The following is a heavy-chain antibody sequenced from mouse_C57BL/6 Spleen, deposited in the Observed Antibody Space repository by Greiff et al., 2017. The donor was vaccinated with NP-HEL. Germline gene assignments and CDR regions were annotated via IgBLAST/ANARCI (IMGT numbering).Heavy chain of an antibody. CDR2: IYPGSGST. V-gene: IGHV1-55*01. Sequence: QVQLQQPGAELVKPGASVKMSCKASGYTFTSYWITWVKQRPGQGLEWIGDIYPGSGSTNYNEKFKSKATLTVDTSSSTAYMQLSSLTSEDSAVYYGARGGSMITTEGAFAYWGQGTLVTVSA. J-gene: IGHJ3*01. CDR3: ARGGSMITTEGAFAY. CDR1: GYTFTSYW. D-gene: IGHD2-4*01.